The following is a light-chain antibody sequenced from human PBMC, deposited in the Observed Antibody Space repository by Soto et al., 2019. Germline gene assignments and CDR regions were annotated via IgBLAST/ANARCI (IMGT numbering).Light chain of an antibody. Sequence: QSVLTQPPSVSGTPGQRVTISCTGTSSNLGAGYDVHWYQQLPGAAPRLLIFGNNVRPSGVPDRFSGSKSGTSASLAITGLQAADEAVYHCRSSDGSLATAIFGAGTKLTVL. V-gene: IGLV1-40*01. J-gene: IGLJ2*01. CDR3: RSSDGSLATAI. CDR1: SSNLGAGYD. CDR2: GNN.